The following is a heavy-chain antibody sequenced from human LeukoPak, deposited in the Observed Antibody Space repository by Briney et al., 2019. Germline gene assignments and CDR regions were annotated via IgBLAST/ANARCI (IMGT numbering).Heavy chain of an antibody. J-gene: IGHJ5*02. CDR2: INPNSGGT. D-gene: IGHD3-10*01. CDR3: ARDSSMHYYGSGSSP. Sequence: ASVKVSCKASGYTFTGYYMHWVRQTPGQGLEWMGRINPNSGGTNYAQKFQGRVTMTRDTSISTAYMELSRLRSDDTAVYYCARDSSMHYYGSGSSPWGQGTLVTVSS. V-gene: IGHV1-2*06. CDR1: GYTFTGYY.